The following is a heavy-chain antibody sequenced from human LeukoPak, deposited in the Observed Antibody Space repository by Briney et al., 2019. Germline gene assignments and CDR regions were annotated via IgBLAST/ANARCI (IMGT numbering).Heavy chain of an antibody. CDR3: ARDETRITPHFDI. V-gene: IGHV3-21*01. CDR2: ISSSSSYI. J-gene: IGHJ3*02. Sequence: GGSLRLSCAASGFPFDDYGMTWVRQAPGKGLEWVSSISSSSSYIYYADSVKGRFTISRDNAKNSLYLQMNSLRAEDTAVYYCARDETRITPHFDIWGQGTMVTVSS. CDR1: GFPFDDYG. D-gene: IGHD3-10*01.